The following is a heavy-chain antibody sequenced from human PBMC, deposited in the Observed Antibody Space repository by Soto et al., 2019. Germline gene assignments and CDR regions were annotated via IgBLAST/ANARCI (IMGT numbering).Heavy chain of an antibody. J-gene: IGHJ6*02. CDR1: GYTFTSYG. CDR3: ARLYTMGFWSGYYSGGAYYGMDV. V-gene: IGHV1-18*01. Sequence: QVQLVQSGAEVKKPGASVKVSCKASGYTFTSYGISWVRQAPGQGLEWMGWISAYNGNTNYAQKHKGRDTMTTDTSTSTAYMELRSLRSDDTAVYYCARLYTMGFWSGYYSGGAYYGMDVWGQGTTVTVSS. D-gene: IGHD3-3*01. CDR2: ISAYNGNT.